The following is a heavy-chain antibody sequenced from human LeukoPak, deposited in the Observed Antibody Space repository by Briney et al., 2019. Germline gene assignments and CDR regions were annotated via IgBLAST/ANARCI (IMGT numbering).Heavy chain of an antibody. V-gene: IGHV3-30*04. Sequence: PGGPLRLSCAASGFTFSTYAMHWVRQAPGKGLECVAVISNDGSDKYYPDSVKGRFTISRDNSENTLYLQMNSLRAEDTAVYYCVRGTYYYDSSGYYSGGLGYWGQGTLVTVSS. CDR2: ISNDGSDK. D-gene: IGHD3-22*01. J-gene: IGHJ4*02. CDR1: GFTFSTYA. CDR3: VRGTYYYDSSGYYSGGLGY.